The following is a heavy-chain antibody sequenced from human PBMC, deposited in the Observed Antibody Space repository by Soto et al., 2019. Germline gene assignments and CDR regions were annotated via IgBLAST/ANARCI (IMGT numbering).Heavy chain of an antibody. CDR2: IYYSGST. CDR1: GGSVSRGDYY. V-gene: IGHV4-30-4*01. Sequence: QVQLQESGPGLVKPSQTLSVTCTVSGGSVSRGDYYWSWIRQPPGKGLEWIGYIYYSGSTYYNPSLKSRVTISLDTSKNQFSLKLSSVTAADTAVYYCARDVPRMYYDSSGYYGDWGQGTLVTVSS. J-gene: IGHJ4*02. CDR3: ARDVPRMYYDSSGYYGD. D-gene: IGHD3-22*01.